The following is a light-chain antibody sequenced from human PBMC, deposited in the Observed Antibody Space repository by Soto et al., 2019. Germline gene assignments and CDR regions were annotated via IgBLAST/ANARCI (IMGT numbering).Light chain of an antibody. CDR2: GAS. J-gene: IGKJ2*01. V-gene: IGKV3-15*01. Sequence: EIVMTQSPVTLSVSPGERATLSCRASQSVSNHLAWYQQKPGQAPRLLIYGASTRAIGIPARFSGSESGTEFTLTISSLQSEDFAVYYCQQYNNWPPRTFGQGTKLEIK. CDR1: QSVSNH. CDR3: QQYNNWPPRT.